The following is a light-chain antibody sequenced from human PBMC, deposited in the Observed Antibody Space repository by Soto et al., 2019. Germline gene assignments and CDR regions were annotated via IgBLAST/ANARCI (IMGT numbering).Light chain of an antibody. J-gene: IGKJ4*01. Sequence: VVMTQSPATLSVSPGERATLSCRASQSVSSNLAWYQHKPGQGPRLLIYHTSTRATGIPARFSGSGSGTEFTLTISSLQYEDSAVYYCQHYGTWPPGLVFGGGTKVEIK. CDR2: HTS. CDR1: QSVSSN. V-gene: IGKV3-15*01. CDR3: QHYGTWPPGLV.